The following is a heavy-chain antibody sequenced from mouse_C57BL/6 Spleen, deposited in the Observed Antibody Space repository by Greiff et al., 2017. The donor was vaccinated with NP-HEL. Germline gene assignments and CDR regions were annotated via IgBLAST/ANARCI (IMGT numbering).Heavy chain of an antibody. CDR3: ARWLPYYYAMDY. CDR1: GYSITSGYY. J-gene: IGHJ4*01. CDR2: ISYDGSN. D-gene: IGHD2-2*01. Sequence: VQLQQSGPGLVKPSQSLSLTCSVTGYSITSGYYWNWIRQFPGNKLEWMGYISYDGSNNYNPSLKNRISITRDTSKNQFFLKLNSVTTEDTATYYCARWLPYYYAMDYWGQGTSVTVSS. V-gene: IGHV3-6*01.